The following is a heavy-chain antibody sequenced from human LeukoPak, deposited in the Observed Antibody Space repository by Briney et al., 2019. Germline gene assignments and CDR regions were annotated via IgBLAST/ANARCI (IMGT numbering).Heavy chain of an antibody. D-gene: IGHD3-3*01. CDR2: IWYDGSNK. V-gene: IGHV3-33*08. CDR1: GFTFSNRW. CDR3: ARDWRLPTYYDFWSGYPSLPHVGMDV. J-gene: IGHJ6*02. Sequence: PGGSLRLSCAASGFTFSNRWMSWVRQAPGKGLEWVAVIWYDGSNKYYADSVKGRFTISRDNSKNTLYLQMNSLRAEDTAVYYCARDWRLPTYYDFWSGYPSLPHVGMDVWGQGTTVTVSS.